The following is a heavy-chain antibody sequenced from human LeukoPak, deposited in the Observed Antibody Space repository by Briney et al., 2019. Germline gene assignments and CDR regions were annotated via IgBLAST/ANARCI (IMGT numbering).Heavy chain of an antibody. J-gene: IGHJ6*03. CDR3: VREVSAANAGYMDV. Sequence: GASVTVSCTASGYTFTIYGISWVRQAPGQGLEWMGWISVFYGHTNYSQNFQGRLTMTTHTSTSTAYLELRSLRSDDTAVYYCVREVSAANAGYMDVWGTGTTVTVSS. D-gene: IGHD6-13*01. CDR1: GYTFTIYG. CDR2: ISVFYGHT. V-gene: IGHV1-18*01.